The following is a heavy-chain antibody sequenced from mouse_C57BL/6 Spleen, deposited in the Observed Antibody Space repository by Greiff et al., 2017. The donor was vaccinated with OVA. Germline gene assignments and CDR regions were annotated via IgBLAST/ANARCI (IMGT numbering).Heavy chain of an antibody. J-gene: IGHJ2*01. Sequence: QVQLKESGAELVKPGASVKISCTASGYAFSSYWMNWVKQRPGKGLEWIGQIYHGDGDTNYNGKFKGKATLTADKSSSTAYMQLSSLTSEDSAVYFCARRGDGHYFDYWGQGTTLTVSS. CDR3: ARRGDGHYFDY. V-gene: IGHV1-80*01. CDR2: IYHGDGDT. D-gene: IGHD2-3*01. CDR1: GYAFSSYW.